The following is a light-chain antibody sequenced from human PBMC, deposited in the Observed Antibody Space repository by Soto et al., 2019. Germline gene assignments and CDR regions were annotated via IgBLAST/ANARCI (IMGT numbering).Light chain of an antibody. CDR2: GAS. Sequence: EIVLTQSPGTLSLSPGERATLSCRASQSVSSSYLAWYQQKPGQPPRLLIYGASSRATGIPASFTGSGSGTDFTLTISRLEPEDFAVYYCQQSSRPPVTFGQGTRLEIK. J-gene: IGKJ5*01. CDR3: QQSSRPPVT. V-gene: IGKV3-20*01. CDR1: QSVSSSY.